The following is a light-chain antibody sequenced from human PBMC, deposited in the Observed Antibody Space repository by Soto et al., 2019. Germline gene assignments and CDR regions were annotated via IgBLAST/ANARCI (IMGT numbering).Light chain of an antibody. J-gene: IGLJ1*01. Sequence: QSALTQPASVSGAAGRSITISCTGSSSDVGGYNYVSWYQQHPGKAPKLMIYDVSNRPSGVSNRFSGSKSGNTASLTISGLQAEDEAVFYCSSYTSRSTLAFGSGTKVTVL. V-gene: IGLV2-14*01. CDR3: SSYTSRSTLA. CDR2: DVS. CDR1: SSDVGGYNY.